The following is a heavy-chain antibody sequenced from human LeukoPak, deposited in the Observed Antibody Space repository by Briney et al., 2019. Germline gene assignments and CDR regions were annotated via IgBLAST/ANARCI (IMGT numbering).Heavy chain of an antibody. J-gene: IGHJ5*02. Sequence: ASVKVSCKASGYTFTSYDINWVRQATGQGGEWMGWKNPNSGNTGYAQKFQGRVTITRNTSISTAYMELSSLRSEDTAVYYCARELAGYCSSISCSLFDPWGQGTLVTVSS. CDR1: GYTFTSYD. D-gene: IGHD2-2*01. CDR2: KNPNSGNT. CDR3: ARELAGYCSSISCSLFDP. V-gene: IGHV1-8*03.